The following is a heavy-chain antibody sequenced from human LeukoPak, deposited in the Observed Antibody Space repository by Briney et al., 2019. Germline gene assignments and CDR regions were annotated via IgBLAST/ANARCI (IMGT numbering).Heavy chain of an antibody. CDR2: ISGSGGYT. CDR3: AKEAGERRQQQAADY. CDR1: GFSFSTYA. J-gene: IGHJ4*02. Sequence: GESLNISCAASGFSFSTYAMSWVRQAPGEGLEWVSSISGSGGYTFYADSVKGRFTISRDNSKNTLYLQMNSLRAEDTAVYYCAKEAGERRQQQAADYWGQGSLVTVSS. D-gene: IGHD6-13*01. V-gene: IGHV3-23*01.